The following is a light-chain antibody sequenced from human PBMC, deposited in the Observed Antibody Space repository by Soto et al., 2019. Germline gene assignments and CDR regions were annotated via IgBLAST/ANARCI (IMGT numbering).Light chain of an antibody. CDR2: GAS. V-gene: IGKV1D-16*01. CDR1: QGIGIW. Sequence: DIQMTQSPSSLSASVGDRVTITCRASQGIGIWGVWYQHKPEQAPKSLISGASNLQSGVPSRFSGSGSGTDFTLTISSLQPEDFATYYCHQYSTYPLTFGGGTKVEI. J-gene: IGKJ4*01. CDR3: HQYSTYPLT.